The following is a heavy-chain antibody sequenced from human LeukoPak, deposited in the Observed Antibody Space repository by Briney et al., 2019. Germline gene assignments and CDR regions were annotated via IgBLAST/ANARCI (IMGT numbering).Heavy chain of an antibody. CDR1: GYTFTSYG. V-gene: IGHV1-18*01. D-gene: IGHD6-13*01. CDR3: ARWGPDYEYSSRYYYYMDV. J-gene: IGHJ6*03. Sequence: ASVTVSCKASGYTFTSYGISWVRQAPGQGLEWMGWISAYNGNTNYAQKFQGRVTMTTDTSTSTAYMELRSLRSDDTAVYYCARWGPDYEYSSRYYYYMDVWGKGTTVTVS. CDR2: ISAYNGNT.